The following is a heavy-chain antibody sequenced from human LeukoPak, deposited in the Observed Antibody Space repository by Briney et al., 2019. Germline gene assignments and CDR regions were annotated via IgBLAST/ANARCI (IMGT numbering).Heavy chain of an antibody. J-gene: IGHJ4*02. D-gene: IGHD6-13*01. V-gene: IGHV4-4*02. Sequence: SGTLSLTCAVSGGSISSSNWWSWVRQPPGKGLEWIGEIYHSGSTNYNPSLKSRVTISVDTSKNQFSLKLSSMTAADTAVYYCARYSSSWSQDFDYWGQGTLVTVSS. CDR3: ARYSSSWSQDFDY. CDR1: GGSISSSNW. CDR2: IYHSGST.